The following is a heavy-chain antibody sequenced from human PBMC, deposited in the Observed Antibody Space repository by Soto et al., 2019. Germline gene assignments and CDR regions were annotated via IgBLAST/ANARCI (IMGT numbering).Heavy chain of an antibody. CDR3: AASTFLSGVSGYFHLDF. Sequence: GASVKVSCKASGDTFNNYAISWVRQAPGQGLQWMGRIIPIYDSPSYAQGSHNRVTITADRYTSTAHLELNGLTSEDTAVYYCAASTFLSGVSGYFHLDFWGQGTLVTVSS. D-gene: IGHD3-3*01. V-gene: IGHV1-69*06. J-gene: IGHJ4*02. CDR1: GDTFNNYA. CDR2: IIPIYDSP.